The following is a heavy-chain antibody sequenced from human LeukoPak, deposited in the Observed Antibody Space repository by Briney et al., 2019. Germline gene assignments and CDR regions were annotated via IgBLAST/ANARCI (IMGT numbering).Heavy chain of an antibody. CDR2: ISGSGGST. CDR1: GFTFSSYA. D-gene: IGHD3-10*01. V-gene: IGHV3-23*01. Sequence: GGSLRLSCAASGFTFSSYAMSWVRQAPGKGLEWVSAISGSGGSTYYADSVKGRFTISRGNSKNTLYLQMNSLRAEDTAVYYCAKELLWFGELLDSFDYWGQGTLVTVSS. CDR3: AKELLWFGELLDSFDY. J-gene: IGHJ4*02.